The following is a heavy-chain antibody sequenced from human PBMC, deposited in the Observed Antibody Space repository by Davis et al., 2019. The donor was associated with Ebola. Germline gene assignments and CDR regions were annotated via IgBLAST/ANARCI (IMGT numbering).Heavy chain of an antibody. CDR2: ISGSGGST. V-gene: IGHV3-23*01. D-gene: IGHD5-24*01. Sequence: GESLKISCAASGFTFSSYAMSWVRQAPGKGLEWVSAISGSGGSTYYADSVKGRFTISRDNAKNSLYLQMNSLRAEDTALYYCARGERWLQHGKSYYFDYWGQGTLVTVSS. CDR3: ARGERWLQHGKSYYFDY. J-gene: IGHJ4*02. CDR1: GFTFSSYA.